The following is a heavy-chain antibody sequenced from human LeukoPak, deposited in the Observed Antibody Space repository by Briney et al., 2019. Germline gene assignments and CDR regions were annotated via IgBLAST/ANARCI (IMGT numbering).Heavy chain of an antibody. Sequence: ASETLSLTCTVSGDSVSSSTYFWGWIRQPPGRALEWIGHVYYTGTTYYNPSLKSRVTISVDTSKNQFSLKLSSVTAADTAVYFCARDVSDDSGSYYAEDEAEVPNYGMDVWGQGTTVTVSS. D-gene: IGHD3-10*01. V-gene: IGHV4-39*07. CDR3: ARDVSDDSGSYYAEDEAEVPNYGMDV. J-gene: IGHJ6*02. CDR2: VYYTGTT. CDR1: GDSVSSSTYF.